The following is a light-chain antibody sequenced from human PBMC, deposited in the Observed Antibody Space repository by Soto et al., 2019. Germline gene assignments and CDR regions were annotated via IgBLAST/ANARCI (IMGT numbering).Light chain of an antibody. CDR2: WAS. CDR1: QIVLYSSNNKNY. Sequence: DIVMTQSPDSLAVSLGERATIDYKSSQIVLYSSNNKNYLAWYQQKPGQPPKLLIYWASTRESGVPDRFSGGGSGTDFTLTISSLQAEDVAVYYCQQYYSTPLTFGGGTKGDIK. V-gene: IGKV4-1*01. J-gene: IGKJ4*01. CDR3: QQYYSTPLT.